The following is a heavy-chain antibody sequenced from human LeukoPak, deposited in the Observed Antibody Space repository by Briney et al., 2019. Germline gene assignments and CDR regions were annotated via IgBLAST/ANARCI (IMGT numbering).Heavy chain of an antibody. Sequence: GGSLRRSCAASGFAVSSKYMTWVRQAPGKGLECVSLMYSDHNTYYADSVKGRFTISRDNSRNTLYLQMNSLRAEDTAVYYCATSGGVYSRDAFDVWGQGAMVTVSS. J-gene: IGHJ3*01. CDR3: ATSGGVYSRDAFDV. V-gene: IGHV3-66*01. D-gene: IGHD5/OR15-5a*01. CDR2: MYSDHNT. CDR1: GFAVSSKY.